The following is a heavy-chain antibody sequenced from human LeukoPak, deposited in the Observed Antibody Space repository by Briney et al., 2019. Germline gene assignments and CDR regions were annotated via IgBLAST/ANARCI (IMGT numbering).Heavy chain of an antibody. V-gene: IGHV4-4*02. D-gene: IGHD4-23*01. CDR3: ANSANYGGNSGYFDY. CDR2: VHPSEGT. CDR1: GGSVSHSNW. Sequence: SETLSLACAVSGGSVSHSNWWTWVRQSPGKGLEWIGEVHPSEGTNYNPSLKSRVTISLDKSKNQFSLKLSSVTAADTAVYYCANSANYGGNSGYFDYWGQGTLVTVSS. J-gene: IGHJ4*02.